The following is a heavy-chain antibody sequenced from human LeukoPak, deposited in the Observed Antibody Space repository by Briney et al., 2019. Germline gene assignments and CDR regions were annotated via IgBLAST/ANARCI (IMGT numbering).Heavy chain of an antibody. CDR1: GFTFSSYG. V-gene: IGHV3-30*18. Sequence: GGSPRLSCAASGFTFSSYGMHWVRQAPGKGLEWVAVISYDGSNKYYADSVKGRFTISRDNSKNTLYLQMNSLRAEDTAVYYCAKDQSYGMDVWGQGTTVTVSS. CDR2: ISYDGSNK. CDR3: AKDQSYGMDV. J-gene: IGHJ6*02.